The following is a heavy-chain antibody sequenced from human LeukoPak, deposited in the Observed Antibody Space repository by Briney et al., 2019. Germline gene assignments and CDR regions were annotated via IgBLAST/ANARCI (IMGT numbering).Heavy chain of an antibody. CDR3: STLRESDV. CDR2: FDPEDGET. CDR1: GYTLTELP. Sequence: ASVKVSCKVYGYTLTELPMHWVRQAPGKGLEWMGGFDPEDGETIYAQRFQGRVTMTDDTSTETAYMELSSLRSDDTAVYYCSTLRESDVWGQGTTVPVSS. J-gene: IGHJ6*02. V-gene: IGHV1-24*01. D-gene: IGHD2/OR15-2a*01.